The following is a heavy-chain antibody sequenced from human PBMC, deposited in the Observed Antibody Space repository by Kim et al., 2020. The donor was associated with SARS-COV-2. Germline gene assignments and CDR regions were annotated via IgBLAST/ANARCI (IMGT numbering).Heavy chain of an antibody. J-gene: IGHJ5*02. V-gene: IGHV3-7*03. CDR3: ARDEPYSSSWYGGDNWFDP. D-gene: IGHD6-13*01. CDR1: GFTFSSYW. Sequence: GGSLRLSCAASGFTFSSYWMSWVRQAPGKGLEWVANIKQDGSEKYYVDSVKGRFTISRDNAKNSLYLQMNSLRAEDTAVYYCARDEPYSSSWYGGDNWFDPWGQGTLVTVSS. CDR2: IKQDGSEK.